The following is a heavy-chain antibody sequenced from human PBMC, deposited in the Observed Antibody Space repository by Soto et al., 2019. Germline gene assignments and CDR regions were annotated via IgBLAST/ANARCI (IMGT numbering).Heavy chain of an antibody. V-gene: IGHV1-8*02. J-gene: IGHJ4*02. Sequence: SVKLSCKDSGGTLSSYAISWVRQAHGQGLEWMGGMNPNCGTTDYAQKFQGRVTMTRNTSTSTAYMELSSLRSEDTAVYYCARVSTGYSSSWPFDYWGQGTLVTGSS. D-gene: IGHD6-13*01. CDR2: MNPNCGTT. CDR3: ARVSTGYSSSWPFDY. CDR1: GGTLSSYA.